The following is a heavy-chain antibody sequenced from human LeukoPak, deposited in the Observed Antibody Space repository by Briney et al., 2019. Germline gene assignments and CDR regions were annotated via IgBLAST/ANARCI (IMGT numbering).Heavy chain of an antibody. CDR1: GYNF. CDR3: ANLHYGSVSVSDF. J-gene: IGHJ4*02. Sequence: GESPRISCKGSGYNFISWVRQMPGKGLEWMGRIDPSDSYATYNPSFQGHVTISGDKSISTAYLQWSSLKASDTAMYYCANLHYGSVSVSDFWGQGTLVSVST. V-gene: IGHV5-10-1*01. D-gene: IGHD3-10*01. CDR2: IDPSDSYA.